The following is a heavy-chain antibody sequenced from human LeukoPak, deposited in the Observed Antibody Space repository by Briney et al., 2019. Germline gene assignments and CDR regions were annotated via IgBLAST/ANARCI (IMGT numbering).Heavy chain of an antibody. V-gene: IGHV1-2*02. CDR3: ARRRSGSYERWDY. Sequence: ASVKVSYKASGYTFTGYYMHWVRQAPGQGLEWMGWINPNSGGTNYAQKFQGRVTMTRDTSISTAYMELNSLRSEDTAMYYCARRRSGSYERWDYWGQGTLVTVSS. D-gene: IGHD3-10*01. CDR1: GYTFTGYY. J-gene: IGHJ4*02. CDR2: INPNSGGT.